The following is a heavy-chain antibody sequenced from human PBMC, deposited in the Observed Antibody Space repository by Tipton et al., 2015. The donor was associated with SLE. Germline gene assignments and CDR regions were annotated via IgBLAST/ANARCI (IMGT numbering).Heavy chain of an antibody. CDR3: ARGGPWTISRSTILYFPH. V-gene: IGHV4-34*01. Sequence: TLSLTCAVYGGSFSGYYWSWIRQPPGKGLEWVGEINYSGSTNYNPSLKSRVTISVDTSKNQFSLKLSSVTAADTAVYYCARGGPWTISRSTILYFPHWGQGTLVTVSS. J-gene: IGHJ1*01. CDR2: INYSGST. CDR1: GGSFSGYY. D-gene: IGHD3-3*01.